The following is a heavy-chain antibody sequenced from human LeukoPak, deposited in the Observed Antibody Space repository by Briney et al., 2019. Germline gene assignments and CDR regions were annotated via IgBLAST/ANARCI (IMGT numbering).Heavy chain of an antibody. J-gene: IGHJ4*02. V-gene: IGHV1-69*04. D-gene: IGHD3-10*01. Sequence: SVKVSCKASAGTFSSYAISWVRQAPGQGLEWMGRIIPILGIANYAQKFQGRVTITADKSTSTAYMELSSLRSEDTAVYYCARDTRDHGSGSSDYWGQGTLVTVSS. CDR2: IIPILGIA. CDR1: AGTFSSYA. CDR3: ARDTRDHGSGSSDY.